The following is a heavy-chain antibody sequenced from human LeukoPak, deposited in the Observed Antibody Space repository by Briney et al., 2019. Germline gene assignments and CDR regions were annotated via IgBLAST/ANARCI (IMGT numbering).Heavy chain of an antibody. J-gene: IGHJ4*02. Sequence: GGSLGLSCSASGFTFSSYAMHWVRQAPGKGLEYVSAISSNGGSTYYADSVKGRFTISRDNSKNTLYLQMSSLRAEDTAVYYCVNTGSIVVVPAAMSFDYWGQGTLVTVSS. CDR3: VNTGSIVVVPAAMSFDY. CDR1: GFTFSSYA. CDR2: ISSNGGST. V-gene: IGHV3-64D*06. D-gene: IGHD2-2*01.